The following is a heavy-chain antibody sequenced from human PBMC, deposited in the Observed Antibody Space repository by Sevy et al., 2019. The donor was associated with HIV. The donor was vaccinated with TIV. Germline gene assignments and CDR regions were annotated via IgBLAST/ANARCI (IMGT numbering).Heavy chain of an antibody. D-gene: IGHD6-13*01. J-gene: IGHJ4*02. Sequence: GGSLRLSCAASGFTFSSYAMSWARQAPGKGLEWVSAISGSGGSTFYADSVKGRFTISRDNSKNTVYLQMNSLRAEDTAVYYCAKGTYSSSWLFDYWGQGTLVTVSS. CDR1: GFTFSSYA. CDR3: AKGTYSSSWLFDY. V-gene: IGHV3-23*01. CDR2: ISGSGGST.